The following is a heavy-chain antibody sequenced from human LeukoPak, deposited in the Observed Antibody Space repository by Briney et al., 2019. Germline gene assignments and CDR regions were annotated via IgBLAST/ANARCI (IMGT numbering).Heavy chain of an antibody. V-gene: IGHV3-7*01. CDR3: ARDYYDILTGYYFGYYYYMDV. D-gene: IGHD3-9*01. J-gene: IGHJ6*03. Sequence: PGGSLRLSCAASGFPLSSYAMSWVRQAPGKGLDWVANIKEDGSEKYYVDSVKGRFTISRDNAKNSLYLQMNSLRAEDTAVYYCARDYYDILTGYYFGYYYYMDVWGKGTTVTVSS. CDR1: GFPLSSYA. CDR2: IKEDGSEK.